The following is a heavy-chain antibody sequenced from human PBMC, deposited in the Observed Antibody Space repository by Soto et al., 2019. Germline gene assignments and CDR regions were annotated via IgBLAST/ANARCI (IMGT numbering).Heavy chain of an antibody. Sequence: GSLPRSGSASGCTFSSYAMSWVRQAPGKGLEWVSAISGSGGSTYYADSVKGRFTISRDNSKNTLYLQMNSLRAEDTAAYYCANQLQTLYYYDSSGYYHYWGKGTLLTVSS. CDR2: ISGSGGST. CDR3: ANQLQTLYYYDSSGYYHY. V-gene: IGHV3-23*01. CDR1: GCTFSSYA. J-gene: IGHJ4*02. D-gene: IGHD3-22*01.